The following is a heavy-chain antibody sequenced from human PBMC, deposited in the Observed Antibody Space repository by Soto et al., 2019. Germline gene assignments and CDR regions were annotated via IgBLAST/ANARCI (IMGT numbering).Heavy chain of an antibody. D-gene: IGHD3-9*01. Sequence: KSSETLSLTCAVSGYSISSGYYWGWMRQPPGKGLEWIGSIYHSGSTYYNPSLKSRVTISVDTSKNQFSLKLSSVTAADTAVYYCARAPRRYDILTGYYPAYSDYWGQGTLVTVSS. CDR3: ARAPRRYDILTGYYPAYSDY. CDR2: IYHSGST. CDR1: GYSISSGYY. J-gene: IGHJ4*02. V-gene: IGHV4-38-2*01.